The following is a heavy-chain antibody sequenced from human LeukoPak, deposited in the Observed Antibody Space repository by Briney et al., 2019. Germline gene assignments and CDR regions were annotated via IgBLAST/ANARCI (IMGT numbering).Heavy chain of an antibody. CDR1: GYILTSYD. D-gene: IGHD2-2*01. CDR2: ISPYKGNT. V-gene: IGHV1-18*01. J-gene: IGHJ5*02. Sequence: AASVKVSCKASGYILTSYDINWVRQAPGQGLEWMGWISPYKGNTNYAQKFQDRVTMTTDTSTSTAYMELRSLRSDDTAVYYCARGGEDCSSISCYSNWFDPWGQGTLVTVST. CDR3: ARGGEDCSSISCYSNWFDP.